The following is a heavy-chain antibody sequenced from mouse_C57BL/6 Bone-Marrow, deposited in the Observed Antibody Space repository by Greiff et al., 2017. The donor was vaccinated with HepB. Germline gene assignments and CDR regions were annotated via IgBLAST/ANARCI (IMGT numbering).Heavy chain of an antibody. CDR1: GFNIKDDY. V-gene: IGHV14-4*01. CDR3: TTRLDAMDY. J-gene: IGHJ4*01. Sequence: VQLQQSGAELVRPGASVKLSCTATGFNIKDDYMHWVKQRPEQGLEWIGWIDPENGDTEYASKFQGKATITADTSSNTAYLQLSSLTSEDTAVYYCTTRLDAMDYWGQGTSVTVSS. CDR2: IDPENGDT.